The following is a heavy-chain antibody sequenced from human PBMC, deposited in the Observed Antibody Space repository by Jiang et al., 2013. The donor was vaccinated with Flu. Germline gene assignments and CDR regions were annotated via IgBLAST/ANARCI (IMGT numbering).Heavy chain of an antibody. J-gene: IGHJ4*02. V-gene: IGHV3-23*01. CDR2: ISGSGGST. Sequence: EWVSAISGSGGSTYYADSVKGRFTXSRDNSKNTLYLQMNSLRAEDTAAYYCARPWIQLWPAVDYWGQGTLVTVSS. CDR3: ARPWIQLWPAVDY. D-gene: IGHD5-18*01.